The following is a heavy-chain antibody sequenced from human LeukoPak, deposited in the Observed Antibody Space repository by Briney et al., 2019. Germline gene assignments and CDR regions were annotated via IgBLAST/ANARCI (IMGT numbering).Heavy chain of an antibody. D-gene: IGHD3-10*01. V-gene: IGHV3-74*03. Sequence: GGSLRLSCAASGFTFSSYWMHWARQAPGRGLVWVSRINSDGSSTTYADSVKGRFTIARDNAKNTLYLQMNSLRPEDTAVYYCARDVGHHVTSECFDYWGQGTLVTVSS. J-gene: IGHJ4*02. CDR2: INSDGSST. CDR3: ARDVGHHVTSECFDY. CDR1: GFTFSSYW.